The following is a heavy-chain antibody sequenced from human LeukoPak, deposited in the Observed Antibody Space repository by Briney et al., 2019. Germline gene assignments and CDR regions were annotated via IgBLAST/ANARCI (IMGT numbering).Heavy chain of an antibody. CDR2: IIPIFGTA. Sequence: SVKDSCKASGGTFSSYAISWVRQAPGQGLEWMGGIIPIFGTANYAQKFQGRVTITTDESTSTAYMELSSLRSEDTAVYYCARGLSGSGYYYNWFDPWGQGTLVTVSS. D-gene: IGHD3-3*01. V-gene: IGHV1-69*05. CDR3: ARGLSGSGYYYNWFDP. CDR1: GGTFSSYA. J-gene: IGHJ5*02.